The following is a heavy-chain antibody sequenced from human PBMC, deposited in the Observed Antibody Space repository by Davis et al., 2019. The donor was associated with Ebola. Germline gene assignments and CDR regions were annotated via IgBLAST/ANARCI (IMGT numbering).Heavy chain of an antibody. CDR3: ARWSSWWRGWWFDP. V-gene: IGHV4-39*01. CDR2: IYYSGST. Sequence: SETLSLTCTVSGGSISSSSYYWGWIRQPPGKGLEWIGSIYYSGSTYYNPSLKSRVTISVDTSKNQFSLKLSSVTAADTAVYYCARWSSWWRGWWFDPWGQGTLVTVSS. D-gene: IGHD2-15*01. J-gene: IGHJ5*02. CDR1: GGSISSSSYY.